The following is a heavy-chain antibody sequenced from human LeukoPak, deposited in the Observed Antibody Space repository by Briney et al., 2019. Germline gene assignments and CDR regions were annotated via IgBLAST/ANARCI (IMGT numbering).Heavy chain of an antibody. CDR3: ARDVLNSYYYDSSGCPYYYYYMDV. CDR1: GGSISSYY. Sequence: PSESLSLTCTVSGGSISSYYWSWIRQPAGKGLEWIGRIYTSGSTNYNPSLKSRVTMSVDTSKNQFSLKLSSVTAADTAVYYCARDVLNSYYYDSSGCPYYYYYMDVWGKGTTVTVSS. J-gene: IGHJ6*03. V-gene: IGHV4-4*07. D-gene: IGHD3-22*01. CDR2: IYTSGST.